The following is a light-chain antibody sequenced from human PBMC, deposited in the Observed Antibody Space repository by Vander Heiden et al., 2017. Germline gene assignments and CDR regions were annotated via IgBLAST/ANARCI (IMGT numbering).Light chain of an antibody. J-gene: IGKJ4*01. CDR3: QQRDRWPLT. CDR2: DAS. CDR1: HSVNNL. Sequence: EIVLTQFPATLSLSPGDRATLSCRASHSVNNLLAWYQQKLGQAPRLLIYDASNRATGIAARFSGSGSGTDFTLTISNLEPEDYAIYYCQQRDRWPLTFGGGTKVEIK. V-gene: IGKV3-11*01.